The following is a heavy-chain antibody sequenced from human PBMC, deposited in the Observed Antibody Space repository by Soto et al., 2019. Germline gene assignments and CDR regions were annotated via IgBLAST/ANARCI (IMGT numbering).Heavy chain of an antibody. J-gene: IGHJ4*02. CDR2: TSYDGSDK. V-gene: IGHV3-30*04. CDR1: GFTFSKYN. CDR3: ARNERGYSYGSLDY. D-gene: IGHD5-18*01. Sequence: PGGSLRLSCAASGFTFSKYNFHWVRQAPGKGLEWVAVTSYDGSDKYYADSVKGRFTISRDNSKNTLYLQMNSLRAEDTAVYYCARNERGYSYGSLDYWGQGALVTVSS.